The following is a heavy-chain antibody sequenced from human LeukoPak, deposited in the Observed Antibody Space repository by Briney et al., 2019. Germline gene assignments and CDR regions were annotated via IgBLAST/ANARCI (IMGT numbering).Heavy chain of an antibody. CDR1: GGTFSSYD. J-gene: IGHJ4*02. V-gene: IGHV1-69*04. D-gene: IGHD5-18*01. CDR2: IIPILGIA. CDR3: ARVNPVDTAMARWWGFDY. Sequence: SVKVSCKASGGTFSSYDISWVRQAPGQGLEWMGRIIPILGIANYAQKFQGRVTITADKSTSTAYMELSSLRSEDTAVYYCARVNPVDTAMARWWGFDYWGQGTLVTVSS.